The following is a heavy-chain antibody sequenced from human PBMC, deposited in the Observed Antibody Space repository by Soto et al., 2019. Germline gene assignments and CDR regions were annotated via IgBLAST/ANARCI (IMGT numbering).Heavy chain of an antibody. CDR3: TSRRDWTAVDPLDY. CDR1: GFTFSDSA. D-gene: IGHD5-18*01. V-gene: IGHV3-73*02. CDR2: IRNKGNNYAT. J-gene: IGHJ4*02. Sequence: EVQLVESGGGLVQPGGSLKLSCAASGFTFSDSAMHWVRQASGKGLEWVGRIRNKGNNYATAYTASVKGRFTIYRDDSKNTVYLQMNSLKIDDTAVYYCTSRRDWTAVDPLDYWGQGTLVTVSS.